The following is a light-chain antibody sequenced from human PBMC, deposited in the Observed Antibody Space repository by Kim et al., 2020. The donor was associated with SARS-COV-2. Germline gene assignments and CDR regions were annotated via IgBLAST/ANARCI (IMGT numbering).Light chain of an antibody. CDR1: QSISSW. V-gene: IGKV1-5*03. Sequence: DIQMTQSPSTLSASVGDRVTITCRASQSISSWLAWYQQKPGKAPKVLIYKASGLQSGVPSRFSGSGSGTEFTLTISSLQPDDFATYYCQQYKSYVTFGQGTRLEIK. CDR2: KAS. J-gene: IGKJ5*01. CDR3: QQYKSYVT.